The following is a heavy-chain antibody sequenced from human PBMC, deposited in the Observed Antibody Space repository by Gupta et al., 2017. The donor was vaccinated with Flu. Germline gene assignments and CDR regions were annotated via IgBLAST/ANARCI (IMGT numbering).Heavy chain of an antibody. Sequence: VQLVDSGGVVVQPGGSLRLSCTASGFIFSYYGIHWVRQAPGNGLEWVAGIAYDGVEKYATDSVKGRCNISRDNSKNSRYIEIKSLTTEDTAVEVGGKDQREYCGGGEGDTKIFDAGGQGTMVSVSP. D-gene: IGHD2-21*01. J-gene: IGHJ5*02. V-gene: IGHV3-30*03. CDR2: IAYDGVEK. CDR1: GFIFSYYG. CDR3: GKDQREYCGGGEGDTKIFDA.